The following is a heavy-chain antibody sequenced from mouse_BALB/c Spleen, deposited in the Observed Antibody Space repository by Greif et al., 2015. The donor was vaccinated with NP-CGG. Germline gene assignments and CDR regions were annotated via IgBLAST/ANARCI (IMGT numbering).Heavy chain of an antibody. CDR2: ISDGGSYT. V-gene: IGHV5-4*02. D-gene: IGHD2-4*01. CDR1: GFTFSDYY. Sequence: EVMLVESGGGLVKPGGSLKLSCAASGFTFSDYYMYWVRQTPEKRLEWVATISDGGSYTYYPDSVKGRFTISRDNAKNNLYLQMSSLKSEDTAMYYCAREGSYDYGFAYWGQGTLVTVSA. CDR3: AREGSYDYGFAY. J-gene: IGHJ3*01.